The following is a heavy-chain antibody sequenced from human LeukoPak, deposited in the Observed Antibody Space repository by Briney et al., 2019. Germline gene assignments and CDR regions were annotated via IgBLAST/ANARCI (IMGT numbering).Heavy chain of an antibody. J-gene: IGHJ5*02. CDR1: GGSISSGDYY. Sequence: PSQTLSLTCTVSGGSISSGDYYWSWIRQPPGKGLEWIGYIYYSGSTYYNPSLKSRVTISVDTSKNQFSLKLSSVTAADTAVYYCARGSSGSSSWLRNNWFDPWGQGTLVTVSS. CDR3: ARGSSGSSSWLRNNWFDP. V-gene: IGHV4-30-4*01. CDR2: IYYSGST. D-gene: IGHD6-13*01.